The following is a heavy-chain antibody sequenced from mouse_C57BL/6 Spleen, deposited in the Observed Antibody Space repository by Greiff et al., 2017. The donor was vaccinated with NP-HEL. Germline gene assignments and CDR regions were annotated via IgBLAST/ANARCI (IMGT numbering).Heavy chain of an antibody. CDR3: ARKGGYYPPWFAY. CDR1: GYTFTSYW. Sequence: QVQLQQPGTELVKPGASVKLSCKASGYTFTSYWMHWVKQRPGQGLEWIGNINPSNGGTNYNEKFKSKATLTVAKSSSTAYMQLSSLTSEDSAVYYCARKGGYYPPWFAYWGQGTLVTVSA. D-gene: IGHD2-3*01. V-gene: IGHV1-53*01. J-gene: IGHJ3*01. CDR2: INPSNGGT.